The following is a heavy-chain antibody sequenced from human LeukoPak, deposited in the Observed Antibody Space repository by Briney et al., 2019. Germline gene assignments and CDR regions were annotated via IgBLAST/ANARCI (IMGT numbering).Heavy chain of an antibody. D-gene: IGHD1-1*01. CDR3: ASQKLANDY. CDR1: GGSVSDYY. CDR2: TYYTGST. V-gene: IGHV4-59*02. J-gene: IGHJ4*02. Sequence: SETLSLTCTISGGSVSDYYWSWIRQSPGKGLEWIGYTYYTGSTTYNPSLKSRVTMSADTSKNQFSLNLNSVTAADTAVYYCASQKLANDYWGQGTLATVSS.